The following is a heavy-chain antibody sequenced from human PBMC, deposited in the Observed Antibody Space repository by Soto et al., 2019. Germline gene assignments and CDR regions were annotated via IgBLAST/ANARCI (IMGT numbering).Heavy chain of an antibody. V-gene: IGHV1-69*06. CDR1: GGTFSSYA. CDR3: ARDGCSGGSCYGYYYYGMDV. D-gene: IGHD2-15*01. Sequence: QVQLVQSGAEVKKPGSSVKVSCKASGGTFSSYAISWVLQAPGQGLEWMGGIIPIFGTANYAQKFQGRVTITADKSTSTAYMELSSLRSEDTAVYYCARDGCSGGSCYGYYYYGMDVWGQGTTVTVSS. J-gene: IGHJ6*02. CDR2: IIPIFGTA.